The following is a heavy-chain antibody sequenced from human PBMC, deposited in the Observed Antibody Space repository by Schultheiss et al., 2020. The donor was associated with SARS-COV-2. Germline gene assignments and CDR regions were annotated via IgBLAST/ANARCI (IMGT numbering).Heavy chain of an antibody. CDR3: ARAPSIAARPGQYYYYYGMDV. D-gene: IGHD6-6*01. Sequence: SETLSLTCTVSGGSITTGTYYWSWIRQHPGKGLEWIGYIYYSGSTYYNPSLKSRVTISVDTSKNQFSLKLSSVTAADTAVYYCARAPSIAARPGQYYYYYGMDVWGQGTTVTVSS. CDR2: IYYSGST. J-gene: IGHJ6*02. V-gene: IGHV4-31*03. CDR1: GGSITTGTYY.